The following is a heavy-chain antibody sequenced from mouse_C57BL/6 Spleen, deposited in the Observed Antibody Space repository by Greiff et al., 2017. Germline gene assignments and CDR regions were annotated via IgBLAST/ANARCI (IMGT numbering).Heavy chain of an antibody. V-gene: IGHV1-82*01. CDR2: ISPGDGDT. Sequence: VQLQESGPELVKPGASVKISCKASGYAFSSSWMNWVKQRPGKGLAWIGRISPGDGDTNYNGKFKGKATLTADKSSSTAYMQLSSLTSEDSAVYCCARSGNSSGLFDYWGQGTTLTVSS. CDR1: GYAFSSSW. J-gene: IGHJ2*01. D-gene: IGHD3-2*02. CDR3: ARSGNSSGLFDY.